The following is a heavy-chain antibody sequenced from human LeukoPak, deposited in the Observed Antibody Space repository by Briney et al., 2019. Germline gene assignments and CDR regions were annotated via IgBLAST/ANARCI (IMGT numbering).Heavy chain of an antibody. V-gene: IGHV3-11*01. J-gene: IGHJ4*02. CDR3: AREGYGVPFDF. Sequence: GGSLRLSCAASGFSFSDYYMSWIRQAPGKGLEWVSYISSGGSMTDYADSVKGRFTISRDNAKNSLYLQMNSLRAEDTAVYYCAREGYGVPFDFWGQGTPVTVSS. D-gene: IGHD2-8*01. CDR1: GFSFSDYY. CDR2: ISSGGSMT.